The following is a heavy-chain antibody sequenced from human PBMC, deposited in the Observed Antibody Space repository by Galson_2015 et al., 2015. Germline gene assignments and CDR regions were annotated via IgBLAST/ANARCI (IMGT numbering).Heavy chain of an antibody. CDR1: GSTFTSYW. V-gene: IGHV5-51*01. Sequence: QSGAEVKKPGESLQISCRGSGSTFTSYWIAWVRQMPGKGLEWMGIIYPGDSDTKYSPSFEGQVLITADKSLTPAYLHWGSPKASDSAMYYCARRSYYGGDSNWYFDVWGPGTLVSVSS. J-gene: IGHJ2*01. D-gene: IGHD4-23*01. CDR3: ARRSYYGGDSNWYFDV. CDR2: IYPGDSDT.